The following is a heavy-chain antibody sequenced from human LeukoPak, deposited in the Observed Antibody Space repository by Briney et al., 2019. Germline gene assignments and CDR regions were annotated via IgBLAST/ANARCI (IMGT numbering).Heavy chain of an antibody. Sequence: GGSLRLSCAASGFTFSSYGIHWVRQAPGKGLEWVAVISDDGSNIHYADSVKGRFTISRDNFRNTLFLQTSSLRGEDTAVYYCAKDRIEWFGELLSSFDFWGQGTLVTVSS. D-gene: IGHD3-10*01. V-gene: IGHV3-30*18. J-gene: IGHJ4*02. CDR1: GFTFSSYG. CDR3: AKDRIEWFGELLSSFDF. CDR2: ISDDGSNI.